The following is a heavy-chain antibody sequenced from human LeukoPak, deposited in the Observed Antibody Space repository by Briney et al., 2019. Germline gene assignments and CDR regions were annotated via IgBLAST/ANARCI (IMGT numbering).Heavy chain of an antibody. CDR2: INHSGST. J-gene: IGHJ4*02. V-gene: IGHV4-34*01. CDR1: GGSFSGHY. Sequence: PSETLSLTCAVYGGSFSGHYWSWIRQPPGKGLEWIGEINHSGSTNYNPSLKSRVTISVDTSKNQFSLKLSSVTAADTAVYYCARVLYYFDYWGQGALVTVSS. CDR3: ARVLYYFDY. D-gene: IGHD2-8*02.